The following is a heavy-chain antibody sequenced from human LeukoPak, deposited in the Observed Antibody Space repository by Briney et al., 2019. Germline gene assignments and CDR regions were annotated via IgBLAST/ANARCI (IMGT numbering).Heavy chain of an antibody. Sequence: GGSLRLSCGVSGVIFRTHSMNWVRQAPGRGPEWVATVSTESDYIYYGDSVRGRFTISRDDARNSLYLQMNSLRVEDTALYYCVLSSSSGTWYLDSWGQGTLVTVSS. D-gene: IGHD6-13*01. CDR3: VLSSSSGTWYLDS. J-gene: IGHJ4*02. CDR2: VSTESDYI. CDR1: GVIFRTHS. V-gene: IGHV3-21*01.